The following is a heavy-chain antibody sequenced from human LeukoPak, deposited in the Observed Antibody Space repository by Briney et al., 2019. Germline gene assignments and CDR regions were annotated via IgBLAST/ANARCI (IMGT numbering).Heavy chain of an antibody. D-gene: IGHD3-10*01. Sequence: PGGSLRLSCAASGFTFSSYAMHWVRQAPGKGLEWVAVISYDGSNKYYADSVKGRFTISRDNSKNTLYLQMNSLRAEDTAVYYCARDLYRTVVGFGDYYYGMDVWGQGTTVTVSS. V-gene: IGHV3-30-3*01. J-gene: IGHJ6*02. CDR1: GFTFSSYA. CDR2: ISYDGSNK. CDR3: ARDLYRTVVGFGDYYYGMDV.